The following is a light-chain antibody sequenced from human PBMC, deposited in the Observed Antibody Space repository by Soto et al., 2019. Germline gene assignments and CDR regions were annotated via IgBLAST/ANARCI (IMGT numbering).Light chain of an antibody. CDR2: KIS. CDR1: QSLEHNDGNTY. Sequence: EIVMTQTPLSSPVTLGQPASISCRSSQSLEHNDGNTYLNWLHQRPGQPPRLLIYKISNRLSGVPDRFSGSGAGTDFTLKISRVAAEDVGVYYSMQATQIPITFGGGTKVEIK. J-gene: IGKJ4*01. CDR3: MQATQIPIT. V-gene: IGKV2-24*01.